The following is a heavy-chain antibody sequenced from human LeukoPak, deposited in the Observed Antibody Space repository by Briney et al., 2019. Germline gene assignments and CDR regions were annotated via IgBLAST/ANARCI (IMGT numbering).Heavy chain of an antibody. J-gene: IGHJ4*02. CDR1: GFTFSSYW. Sequence: GGSLRLSCAASGFTFSSYWMSWVRQAPGKGLEWVANIKQDGSEKYYAGSVTGRFTISRDNAKNTVYLQMNSLRAEDTAVYYCARDQTLHRFLEWLGQFDYWGQGTLVTVSS. CDR3: ARDQTLHRFLEWLGQFDY. CDR2: IKQDGSEK. V-gene: IGHV3-7*01. D-gene: IGHD3-3*01.